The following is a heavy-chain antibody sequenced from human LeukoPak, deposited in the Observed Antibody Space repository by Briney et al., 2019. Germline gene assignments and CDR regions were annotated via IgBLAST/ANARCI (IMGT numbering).Heavy chain of an antibody. V-gene: IGHV1-2*02. CDR1: GYTLTDYC. D-gene: IGHD6-19*01. J-gene: IGHJ3*02. Sequence: GASVKVSCKAFGYTLTDYCVHWVRQAPGQGLEWMGWINSNTGGTNYVQKFQGRVTMTRDTSISTLYMELNSLRSDDTAVYYCAKGSARAVDAFDIWGQGTMVTVSS. CDR2: INSNTGGT. CDR3: AKGSARAVDAFDI.